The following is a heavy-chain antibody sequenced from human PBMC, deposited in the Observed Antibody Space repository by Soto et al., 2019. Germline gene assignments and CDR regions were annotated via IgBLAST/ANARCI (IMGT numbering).Heavy chain of an antibody. CDR1: GGSISSGGYY. CDR2: IYYSGST. V-gene: IGHV4-31*03. Sequence: QVQLQESGPGLVKPSQTLSLTCTVSGGSISSGGYYWSWIRQHPGKGLEWIGYIYYSGSTYYNPSLKSRVTISVDTSKNQFSLKLSSVTAADTAVYYCARVQVEIVVVTDAFDIRGQGTMVTVSS. CDR3: ARVQVEIVVVTDAFDI. J-gene: IGHJ3*02. D-gene: IGHD3-22*01.